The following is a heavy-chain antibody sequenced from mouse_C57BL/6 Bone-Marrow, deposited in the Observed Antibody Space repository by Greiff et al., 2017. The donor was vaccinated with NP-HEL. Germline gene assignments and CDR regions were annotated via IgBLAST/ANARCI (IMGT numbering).Heavy chain of an antibody. CDR3: ARPVCYYAMDY. V-gene: IGHV5-17*01. Sequence: VQLKESGGGLVKPGGSLKLSCAASGFTFSDYGMHWVRQAPEKGLEWVAYISSGSSTIYYADTVKGRFTISRDNAKNTLFLQMTSLRSEDTAMYYCARPVCYYAMDYWGQGTSVTVSS. CDR1: GFTFSDYG. CDR2: ISSGSSTI. J-gene: IGHJ4*01.